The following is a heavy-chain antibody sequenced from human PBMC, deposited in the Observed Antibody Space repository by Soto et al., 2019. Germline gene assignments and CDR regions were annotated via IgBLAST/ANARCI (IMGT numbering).Heavy chain of an antibody. CDR2: ISAYNGNT. CDR1: GYTFTSYG. V-gene: IGHV1-18*04. CDR3: ARDPQGYDYVWGSYRLNAEYFQH. Sequence: QVQLVQSGAEVKKPGASVKVSCKASGYTFTSYGISWVRQAPGQGLEWMGWISAYNGNTNYAQKLQGRVTMTTDTATSTAYMELRSKRSDDTAVYYCARDPQGYDYVWGSYRLNAEYFQHWGQGTLVTVSS. D-gene: IGHD3-16*02. J-gene: IGHJ1*01.